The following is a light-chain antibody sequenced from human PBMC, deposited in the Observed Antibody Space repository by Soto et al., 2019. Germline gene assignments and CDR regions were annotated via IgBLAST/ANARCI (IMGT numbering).Light chain of an antibody. CDR2: EVS. CDR3: SSFAGSPVV. Sequence: QSALTQPPSASGSPGQSVTITCSGTSSDVGEENYVSWYQQHPGKLPKLILYEVSKRPSGVPDRFSGSRSGNTASLTVSGLQAEDEADYYCSSFAGSPVVFGGGTKLTVL. J-gene: IGLJ2*01. V-gene: IGLV2-8*01. CDR1: SSDVGEENY.